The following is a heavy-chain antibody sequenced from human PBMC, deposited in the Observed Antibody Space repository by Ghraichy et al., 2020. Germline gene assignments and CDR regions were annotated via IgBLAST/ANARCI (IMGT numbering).Heavy chain of an antibody. Sequence: SETLSLTCAVYGGSFSGYYWSWIRQPPGKGLEWIGEINHSGSTNYNPSLKSRVTISVDTSKNQFSLKLSSVTAADTAVYYCARGRKGCSSTSCYGGGYYYYYMDVWGKGTTVTVSS. CDR3: ARGRKGCSSTSCYGGGYYYYYMDV. V-gene: IGHV4-34*01. J-gene: IGHJ6*03. D-gene: IGHD2-2*01. CDR1: GGSFSGYY. CDR2: INHSGST.